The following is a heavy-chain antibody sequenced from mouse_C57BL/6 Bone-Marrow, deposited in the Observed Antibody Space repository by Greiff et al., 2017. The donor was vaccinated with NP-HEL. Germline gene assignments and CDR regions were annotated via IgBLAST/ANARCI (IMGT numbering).Heavy chain of an antibody. V-gene: IGHV1-69*01. CDR1: GYTFTSYW. J-gene: IGHJ1*03. D-gene: IGHD1-1*01. CDR3: ARRGYGSSSFTDDFDV. CDR2: IDPSDSYT. Sequence: HVQLQQPGAELVMPGASVKLSCKASGYTFTSYWMHWVKQRPGQGLEWIGEIDPSDSYTNYNQKFKGKSTLTVDKSSSTAYMQLSSLTSEDSAVYYCARRGYGSSSFTDDFDVWGTGTTVTVSS.